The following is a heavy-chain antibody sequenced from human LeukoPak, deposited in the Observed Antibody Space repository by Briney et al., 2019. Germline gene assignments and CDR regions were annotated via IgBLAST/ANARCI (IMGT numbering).Heavy chain of an antibody. V-gene: IGHV1-2*02. J-gene: IGHJ4*02. CDR2: IDPPSGVP. Sequence: GAPVKVSCKASGYTFTGQFIHWLRQAPGEGLEWMGWIDPPSGVPHYAQKFQDTVTLTRDTSTGTAYMELHRLQSDDTAVYYCARSGFSTGFYLDFWGQGTLISVSS. CDR1: GYTFTGQF. D-gene: IGHD6-19*01. CDR3: ARSGFSTGFYLDF.